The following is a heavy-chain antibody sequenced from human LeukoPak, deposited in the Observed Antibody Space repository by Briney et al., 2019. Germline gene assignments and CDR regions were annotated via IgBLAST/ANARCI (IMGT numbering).Heavy chain of an antibody. J-gene: IGHJ3*02. D-gene: IGHD6-19*01. V-gene: IGHV3-21*01. Sequence: GGSLRLSCAASGFTFSSFSMNWVRQAPGKGLEWVSSISSSSSYIYYADSVKGRFTISRDNAKNSLYLQMNSLRAEDTAVYYCASLIAVAATGDHDAFDIWGQGTMVTVSS. CDR2: ISSSSSYI. CDR3: ASLIAVAATGDHDAFDI. CDR1: GFTFSSFS.